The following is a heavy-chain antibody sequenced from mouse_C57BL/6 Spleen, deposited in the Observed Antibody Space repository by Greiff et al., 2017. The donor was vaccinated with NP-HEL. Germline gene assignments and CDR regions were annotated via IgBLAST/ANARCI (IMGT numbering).Heavy chain of an antibody. J-gene: IGHJ2*01. CDR3: TSSYYGSSRHFGD. V-gene: IGHV1-15*01. CDR2: IDPETGGT. CDR1: GYTFTDYE. D-gene: IGHD1-1*01. Sequence: QVQLQQSGAELVRPGASVTLSCKASGYTFTDYEMHWVKQTPVHGLEWIGAIDPETGGTAYNQKFKGKAILTADKSSTTASMELRSLTSEDSAVYYFTSSYYGSSRHFGDWGPCTTLTASS.